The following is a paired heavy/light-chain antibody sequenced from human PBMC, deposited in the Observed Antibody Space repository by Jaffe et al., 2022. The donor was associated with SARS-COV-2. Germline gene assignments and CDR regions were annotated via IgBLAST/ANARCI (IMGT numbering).Light chain of an antibody. CDR1: QNIASY. Sequence: DIQMTQSPSALSASVGDRVTFTCRASQNIASYLNWYQHKPGKAPNLLIYAASALQSGVPSRFSGSGSGTDFTLTISSLQPEDFATYYCQQSYSTPWTFGQGTKVEI. CDR3: QQSYSTPWT. V-gene: IGKV1-39*01. J-gene: IGKJ1*01. CDR2: AAS.
Heavy chain of an antibody. CDR3: AREIREKWLVGYYYAMDV. Sequence: QVQLLQSGAEMKRPGASVKVSCKASGYIFSNYDISWVRQAPGQGLEWMGWINPYDGTTTYAQNFQGRVTMTTDTSTSTSYMDLRGLRLNDTAVYYCAREIREKWLVGYYYAMDVWGQGTTVTVSS. V-gene: IGHV1-18*01. D-gene: IGHD6-19*01. CDR2: INPYDGTT. CDR1: GYIFSNYD. J-gene: IGHJ6*02.